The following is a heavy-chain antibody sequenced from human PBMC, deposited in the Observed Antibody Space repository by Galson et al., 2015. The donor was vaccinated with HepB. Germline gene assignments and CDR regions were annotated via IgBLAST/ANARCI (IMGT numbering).Heavy chain of an antibody. CDR3: ARGGLATVGGPTFDS. J-gene: IGHJ4*02. D-gene: IGHD5-24*01. Sequence: SVKVSCKASGYTFTRCGINWVRQAPGQGLEWMGWISGYSGSADYAKRFQGRVTMITDTSSRTAYMEVRSLRSDDTAMYYCARGGLATVGGPTFDSWGQGTLVTVSS. CDR1: GYTFTRCG. CDR2: ISGYSGSA. V-gene: IGHV1-18*01.